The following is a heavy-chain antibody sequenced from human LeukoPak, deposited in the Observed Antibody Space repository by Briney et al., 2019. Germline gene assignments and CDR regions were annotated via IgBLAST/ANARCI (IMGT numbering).Heavy chain of an antibody. D-gene: IGHD2-2*01. CDR2: INRSGST. CDR1: GGSFSGYY. J-gene: IGHJ6*03. V-gene: IGHV4-34*01. Sequence: SDTLSLTCAVYGGSFSGYYWSWIRQPPGKGLEWIGEINRSGSTNYNPSLKSRVTISVDTSKNQFSLKLSSVTAADTAVYYCARAAAAYYYYYYMDVWGKGTTVTVSS. CDR3: ARAAAAYYYYYYMDV.